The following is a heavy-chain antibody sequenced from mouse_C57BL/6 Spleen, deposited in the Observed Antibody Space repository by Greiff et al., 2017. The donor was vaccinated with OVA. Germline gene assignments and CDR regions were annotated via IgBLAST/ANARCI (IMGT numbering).Heavy chain of an antibody. D-gene: IGHD4-1*01. CDR3: AKNYWDEDAMDY. CDR1: GFSLTSYG. Sequence: VQVVESGPGLVQPSQSLSITCTVSGFSLTSYGVHWVRQFPGKGLEWLGVIWRGGSTDYNAAFMSRLSITKDNSKSQVFFKMNSLQADDTAIYYCAKNYWDEDAMDYWGQGTSVTVSS. CDR2: IWRGGST. J-gene: IGHJ4*01. V-gene: IGHV2-5*01.